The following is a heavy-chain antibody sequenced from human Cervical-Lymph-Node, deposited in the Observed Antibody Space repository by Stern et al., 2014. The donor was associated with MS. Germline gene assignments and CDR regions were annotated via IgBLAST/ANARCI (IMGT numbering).Heavy chain of an antibody. CDR3: ATTRWDLFTWNWFDP. V-gene: IGHV4-61*02. D-gene: IGHD1-26*01. CDR2: IRDSGST. Sequence: VHLVESGPGLVKPSQTLSLTCTVSGGSISSSGYYWSWIRQPADKGLEWIGRIRDSGSTYYNPSLKSRVTISMDKAKNPFSLKLTSVTAADTAVYYCATTRWDLFTWNWFDPWGQGTLVTVSS. CDR1: GGSISSSGYY. J-gene: IGHJ5*02.